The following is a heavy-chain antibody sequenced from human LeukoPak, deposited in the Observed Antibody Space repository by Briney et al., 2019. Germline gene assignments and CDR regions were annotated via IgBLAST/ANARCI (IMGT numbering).Heavy chain of an antibody. D-gene: IGHD1-1*01. CDR3: ARDKLEGSYNWFDP. CDR2: ISTSGDNT. V-gene: IGHV3-23*01. CDR1: GFTFSNYA. Sequence: GGSLRLSCGASGFTFSNYAMNWVRQAPGKGLEWVSSISTSGDNTYYADSVKGRFIISRDNSKNTLSLQMNSLRAEDTAVYYCARDKLEGSYNWFDPWGQGTLVTVSS. J-gene: IGHJ5*02.